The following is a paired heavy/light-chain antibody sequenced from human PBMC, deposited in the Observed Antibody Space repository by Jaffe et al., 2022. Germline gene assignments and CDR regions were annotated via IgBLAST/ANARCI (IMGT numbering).Light chain of an antibody. CDR3: QSYDSSLRV. CDR1: SSNIGAGYD. Sequence: QSVLTQPPSVSGAPGQRVTISCTGSSSNIGAGYDVHWYQQLPGTAPKLLIYGNSNRPSGVPDRFSGSKSGTSASLAITGLQAEDEADYYCQSYDSSLRVFGGGTKLTVL. V-gene: IGLV1-40*01. CDR2: GNS. J-gene: IGLJ3*02.
Heavy chain of an antibody. CDR1: GYTFTSYD. V-gene: IGHV1-8*01. Sequence: QVQLVQSGAEVKKPGASVKVSCKASGYTFTSYDINWVRQATGQGLEWMGWMNPNSGNTGYAQKFQGRVTMTRNTSISTAYMELSSLRSEDTAVYYCARVIYFIGRSRYCSSTSCYALDYWGQGTLVTVSS. D-gene: IGHD2-2*01. CDR3: ARVIYFIGRSRYCSSTSCYALDY. CDR2: MNPNSGNT. J-gene: IGHJ4*02.